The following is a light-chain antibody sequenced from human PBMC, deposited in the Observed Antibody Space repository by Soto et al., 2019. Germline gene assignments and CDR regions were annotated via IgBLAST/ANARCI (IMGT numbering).Light chain of an antibody. CDR3: SSFAGSFYWV. Sequence: QSAVTQPPSASGSPGRSVTMSCTGTSSDVGGYNYVSWYQQHPGKAPKLMIYEVSKRPSGVPDRFSGSKSGNTASLTVSGLQAEDEADYYCSSFAGSFYWVFGGGTKVTVL. CDR2: EVS. J-gene: IGLJ2*01. V-gene: IGLV2-8*01. CDR1: SSDVGGYNY.